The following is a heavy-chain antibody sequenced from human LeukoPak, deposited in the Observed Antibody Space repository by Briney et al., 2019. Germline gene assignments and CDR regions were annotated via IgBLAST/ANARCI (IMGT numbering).Heavy chain of an antibody. CDR2: ISSSSSTI. D-gene: IGHD6-19*01. CDR3: ASPNGRSVAGIDY. CDR1: GFTFSSYS. V-gene: IGHV3-48*04. J-gene: IGHJ4*02. Sequence: PGGSLRLSCAASGFTFSSYSMNWVRQAPGKGLEWVSYISSSSSTIYYADSVKGRFTISRDNAKNTLYLQMNSLRAEDTAVYYCASPNGRSVAGIDYWGQGTLVTVSS.